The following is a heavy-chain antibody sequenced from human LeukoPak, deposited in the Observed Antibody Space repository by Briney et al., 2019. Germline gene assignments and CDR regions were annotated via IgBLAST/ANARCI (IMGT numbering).Heavy chain of an antibody. V-gene: IGHV3-30-3*01. J-gene: IGHJ4*02. CDR1: GFTFSSYA. CDR2: ISYDGSNK. Sequence: PGGSLRLSCAASGFTFSSYAMHWVRQAPGKGLEWVAVISYDGSNKYYADSVKGRFTTSRDNSKNTVYLQMNSLRGEDTALYHCARGPSIAAPGDKFDYWGQGTLVTVSS. CDR3: ARGPSIAAPGDKFDY. D-gene: IGHD6-13*01.